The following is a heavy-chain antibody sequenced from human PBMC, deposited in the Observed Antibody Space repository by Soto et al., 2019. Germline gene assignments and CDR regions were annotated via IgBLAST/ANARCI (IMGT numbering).Heavy chain of an antibody. J-gene: IGHJ4*02. CDR2: ISVSVGIT. CDR1: GFTFSSYA. Sequence: PWGSLRLSCAASGFTFSSYAMSWVRQAPGKGLEWVSAISVSVGITYYADSVKGRFTISRDNSKNTLYLQMNSLRAEDTAVYYCANYLTGTTYLSVSPESFEYWGEGNQV. CDR3: ANYLTGTTYLSVSPESFEY. D-gene: IGHD1-7*01. V-gene: IGHV3-23*01.